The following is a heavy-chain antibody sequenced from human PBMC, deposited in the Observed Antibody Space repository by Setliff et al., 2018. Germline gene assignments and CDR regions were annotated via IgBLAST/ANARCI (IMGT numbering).Heavy chain of an antibody. CDR2: IYHNGNT. Sequence: KTSETLSLTCTVSGGSVSPYFWSWIRQPPGKGLQWIGYIYHNGNTNFNPSLKSRVNMSIDTSKNQFALNLKSVTAADTAVYYCAREGPESDSSGYMDVWGQGTTVTVS. D-gene: IGHD4-4*01. J-gene: IGHJ6*03. V-gene: IGHV4-59*02. CDR1: GGSVSPYF. CDR3: AREGPESDSSGYMDV.